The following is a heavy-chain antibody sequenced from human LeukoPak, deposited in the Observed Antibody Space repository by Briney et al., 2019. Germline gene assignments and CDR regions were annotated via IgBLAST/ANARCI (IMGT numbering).Heavy chain of an antibody. D-gene: IGHD3-16*01. J-gene: IGHJ4*02. CDR3: VRARAGGLDY. Sequence: GGSLRLSCAASGFTFRHYAVHWVRQAPGRGLEWVAVLSFDGAHKYYAESVKGRFTISRDNSNNTLFLQMDSLRIEDKALYYCVRARAGGLDYWGQGTLVTVSS. V-gene: IGHV3-30*04. CDR1: GFTFRHYA. CDR2: LSFDGAHK.